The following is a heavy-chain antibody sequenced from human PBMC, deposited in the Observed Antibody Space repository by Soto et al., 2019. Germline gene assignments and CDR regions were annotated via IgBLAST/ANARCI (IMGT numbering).Heavy chain of an antibody. V-gene: IGHV3-23*01. CDR1: GFTFSNYA. D-gene: IGHD6-13*01. Sequence: EVQLLEAGGGLVQPGGSLRLSCAASGFTFSNYAIRWVRQAPGKGLEWVSSITGSGDTTYYADSVKGRFTISRDNSKKAGYLQMNRRRVEDTAGYYCAKDPLEYSSSWYLAGWFDPWGQGALVTVSS. J-gene: IGHJ5*02. CDR2: ITGSGDTT. CDR3: AKDPLEYSSSWYLAGWFDP.